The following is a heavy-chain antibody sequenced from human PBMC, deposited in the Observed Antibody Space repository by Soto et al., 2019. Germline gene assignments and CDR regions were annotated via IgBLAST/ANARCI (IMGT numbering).Heavy chain of an antibody. CDR3: AREWGKSYLYFDY. CDR1: GYTFTSYW. V-gene: IGHV5-51*01. Sequence: GESLKISCSVSGYTFTSYWIGWVRQLPGKGLEWMGVIYPGDSEIRYTPSFQGQVSISVDKSIRTAYLHWNSLKASDTAMYYCAREWGKSYLYFDYWGQGTQVTVSS. D-gene: IGHD2-8*01. J-gene: IGHJ4*02. CDR2: IYPGDSEI.